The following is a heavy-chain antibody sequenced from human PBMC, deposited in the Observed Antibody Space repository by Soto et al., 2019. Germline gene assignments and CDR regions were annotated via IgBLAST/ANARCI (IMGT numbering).Heavy chain of an antibody. Sequence: SVKVSFKASGGTFSSYAISWVRQAPGQGLEWMGGIIPIFGTANYAQKFQGRVTITADESTSTAYMELSSLRSEDTAVYYCARDYYDSGAYRALDVFDIGGKGTMVTVS. CDR1: GGTFSSYA. D-gene: IGHD3-22*01. CDR3: ARDYYDSGAYRALDVFDI. CDR2: IIPIFGTA. J-gene: IGHJ3*02. V-gene: IGHV1-69*13.